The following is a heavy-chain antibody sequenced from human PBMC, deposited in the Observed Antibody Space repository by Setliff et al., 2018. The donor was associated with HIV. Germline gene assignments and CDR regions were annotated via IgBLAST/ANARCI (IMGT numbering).Heavy chain of an antibody. D-gene: IGHD1-26*01. J-gene: IGHJ3*02. CDR1: GFTFTSSA. V-gene: IGHV1-58*01. Sequence: VASVKVSCKASGFTFTSSAVQWVRQARGQRLEWIGWIVVGSGNTNYAQKFQERVTITRDMSTSTAYMELSSLRSEDTAVYYCAAEGATDWVSDAFDIWGQGTMVTVSS. CDR2: IVVGSGNT. CDR3: AAEGATDWVSDAFDI.